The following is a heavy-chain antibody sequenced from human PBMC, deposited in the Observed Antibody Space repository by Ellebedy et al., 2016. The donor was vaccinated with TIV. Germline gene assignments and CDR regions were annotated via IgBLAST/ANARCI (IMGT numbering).Heavy chain of an antibody. CDR3: AKDLLKIPGSGSYYYYYGMDV. D-gene: IGHD3-10*01. Sequence: GESLKISXAASGFTFSSYGMHWVRQAPGKGLEWVAVISYDGSNKYYADSVKGRFTISRDNSKNTLYLQMNSLRAEDTAVYYCAKDLLKIPGSGSYYYYYGMDVWGQGTTVTVSS. J-gene: IGHJ6*02. CDR2: ISYDGSNK. V-gene: IGHV3-30*18. CDR1: GFTFSSYG.